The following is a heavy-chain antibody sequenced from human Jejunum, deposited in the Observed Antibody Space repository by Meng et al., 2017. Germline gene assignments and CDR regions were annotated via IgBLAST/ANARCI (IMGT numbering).Heavy chain of an antibody. V-gene: IGHV3-23*01. CDR2: INDSGTVT. CDR3: AKRLSTSASYYFDS. J-gene: IGHJ4*02. Sequence: GGSLRLSCAASGFTFSNYGMSWVRQAPGKGLEWVSRINDSGTVTDYADSVKGRCTISRDNSANRLYMELNNLRAEDTAVYYCAKRLSTSASYYFDSWGQGTLVTVSS. D-gene: IGHD5/OR15-5a*01. CDR1: GFTFSNYG.